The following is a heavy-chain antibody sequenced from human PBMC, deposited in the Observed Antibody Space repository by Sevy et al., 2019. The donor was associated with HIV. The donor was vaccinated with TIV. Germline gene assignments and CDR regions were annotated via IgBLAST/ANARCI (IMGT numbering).Heavy chain of an antibody. CDR2: ISSSSSTI. V-gene: IGHV3-48*02. CDR3: ARDRGLVKAVARYGMDV. Sequence: GGFLRLSCAASGFTFSSYSMNWVRQAPGKGLEWVSYISSSSSTIYYADSVKGRFTISRDNAKNSLYLQMNSLRDEDTAMYYDARDRGLVKAVARYGMDVWGQGTTVTVSS. J-gene: IGHJ6*02. D-gene: IGHD6-19*01. CDR1: GFTFSSYS.